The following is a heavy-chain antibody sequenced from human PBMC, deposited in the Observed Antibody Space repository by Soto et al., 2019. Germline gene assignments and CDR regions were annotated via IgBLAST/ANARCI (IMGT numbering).Heavy chain of an antibody. Sequence: GGSLRLSCAASGFTFDDYAMHWVRQAPGKGLEWVSGISWNSGSIGYADSVKGRFTISRDNAKNSLYLQMNSLRAEDTALYYCAKDMVRGPMRGWFDPWGQGXLVTVYS. V-gene: IGHV3-9*01. CDR1: GFTFDDYA. CDR2: ISWNSGSI. J-gene: IGHJ5*02. D-gene: IGHD3-10*01. CDR3: AKDMVRGPMRGWFDP.